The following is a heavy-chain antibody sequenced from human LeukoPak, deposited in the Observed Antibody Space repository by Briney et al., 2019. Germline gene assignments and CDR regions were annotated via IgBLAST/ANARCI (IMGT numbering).Heavy chain of an antibody. V-gene: IGHV3-15*01. J-gene: IGHJ4*02. CDR3: TTDLNARGTYYDSSGFISTIDY. CDR2: IQSKTDGGTT. CDR1: GFTFSNAW. D-gene: IGHD3-22*01. Sequence: GGSLRLSCAASGFTFSNAWMSWVRQAPGKGLEWVGRIQSKTDGGTTDYAAPVKGRFTISRDDSKNTLYLQMNSLKTEDTAVYYCTTDLNARGTYYDSSGFISTIDYWGQGTLVTVSS.